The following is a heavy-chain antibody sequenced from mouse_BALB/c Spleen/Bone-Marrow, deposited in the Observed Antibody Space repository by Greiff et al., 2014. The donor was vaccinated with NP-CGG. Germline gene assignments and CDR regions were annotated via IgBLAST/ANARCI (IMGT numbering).Heavy chain of an antibody. CDR3: TRGDYGSYGAMDC. V-gene: IGHV3-1*02. Sequence: VQLQQSGPDLVKPSQSLSLTCTVTGYSITSGYSWHWIQQFPGNKLEWMGYIRYSGNTNYNPSLKSRISIIRDTSKNQFFLQLISVTTEDTATNYCTRGDYGSYGAMDCWGQGTSVTVSS. CDR1: GYSITSGYS. CDR2: IRYSGNT. D-gene: IGHD2-1*01. J-gene: IGHJ4*01.